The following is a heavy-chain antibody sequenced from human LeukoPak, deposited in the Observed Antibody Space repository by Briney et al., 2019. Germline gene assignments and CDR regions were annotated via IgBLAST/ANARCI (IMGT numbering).Heavy chain of an antibody. D-gene: IGHD3-22*01. CDR2: ISSSSSYI. Sequence: GGSLRLSCAASGFTFSSYSMNWVRQAPGKGLEWVSSISSSSSYIYYADSVKGRFTISRDNAKNSLYLRMNSLRAEDTAVYYCAREGSSGYYDYWGQGTLVTVSS. J-gene: IGHJ4*02. CDR3: AREGSSGYYDY. CDR1: GFTFSSYS. V-gene: IGHV3-21*01.